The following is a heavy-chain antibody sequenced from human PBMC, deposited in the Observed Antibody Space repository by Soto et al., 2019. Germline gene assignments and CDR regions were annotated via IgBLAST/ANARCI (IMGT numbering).Heavy chain of an antibody. CDR3: VREDCSSHLCQSSEDFYYGMDV. CDR2: IWNDGVNR. D-gene: IGHD2-2*01. Sequence: QVQLVESGGGVVQPGRSLRLSCEASGFTFSNFGMHWVRQAPGRGLEWVANIWNDGVNRNYADSVRGRFTFSRDNSKNTLYLEMNSLRAEDTAVYFCVREDCSSHLCQSSEDFYYGMDVWGQGTTVTVSS. J-gene: IGHJ6*02. CDR1: GFTFSNFG. V-gene: IGHV3-33*01.